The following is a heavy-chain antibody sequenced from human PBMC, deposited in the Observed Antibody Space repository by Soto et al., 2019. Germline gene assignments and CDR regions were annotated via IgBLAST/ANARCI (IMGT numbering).Heavy chain of an antibody. CDR1: GYSITSGFY. CDR3: TRGAGAPWVRFDS. CDR2: ISYSAKT. Sequence: SETLSLTCGVSGYSITSGFYWGWVRQSPGKGLEWIGTISYSAKTFYNPSLASRFSMAVDSSKNQFSLRLTSVTAADTALYYCTRGAGAPWVRFDSWGRGILVTGSS. J-gene: IGHJ4*02. D-gene: IGHD3-16*01. V-gene: IGHV4-38-2*01.